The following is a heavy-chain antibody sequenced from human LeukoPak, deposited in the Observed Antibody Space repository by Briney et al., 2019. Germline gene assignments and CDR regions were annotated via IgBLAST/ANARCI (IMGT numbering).Heavy chain of an antibody. CDR1: GYSFTNYG. Sequence: ASVKVSCKTSGYSFTNYGITWVRQAPGQGLEWMGIINPSGGSTSYAQKFQGRVTMTRDMSTSTVYMELSSLRSEDTAVYYCARASIVGATIPDYWGQGTLVTVSS. D-gene: IGHD1-26*01. CDR3: ARASIVGATIPDY. J-gene: IGHJ4*02. CDR2: INPSGGST. V-gene: IGHV1-46*01.